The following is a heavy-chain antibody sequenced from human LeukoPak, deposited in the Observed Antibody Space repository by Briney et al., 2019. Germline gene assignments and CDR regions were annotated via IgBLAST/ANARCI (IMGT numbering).Heavy chain of an antibody. D-gene: IGHD6-19*01. J-gene: IGHJ4*02. V-gene: IGHV1-69*06. CDR2: IIPIFGTA. Sequence: SVKVSCKASGYTFTSYYMHWVRQAPGQGLEWMGGIIPIFGTANYAQKFQGRVTITADKSTSTAYMELSSLRSEDTAVYYCASSRSSGWQFDYWGQGTLVTVSS. CDR3: ASSRSSGWQFDY. CDR1: GYTFTSYY.